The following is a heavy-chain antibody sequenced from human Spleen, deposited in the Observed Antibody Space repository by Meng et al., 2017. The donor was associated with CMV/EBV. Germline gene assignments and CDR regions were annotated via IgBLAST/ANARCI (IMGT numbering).Heavy chain of an antibody. CDR3: ASSSWDHN. V-gene: IGHV1-2*02. J-gene: IGHJ4*02. CDR1: GYTFTGYY. Sequence: ASVKVSCKASGYTFTGYYMHWVRQAPGQGLEWMGWINPHSGVTDYAQKFQGRVTMTRDTSISTAYMELTRLTSDDTAVYYCASSSWDHNWGQGTLVTVSS. CDR2: INPHSGVT. D-gene: IGHD6-13*01.